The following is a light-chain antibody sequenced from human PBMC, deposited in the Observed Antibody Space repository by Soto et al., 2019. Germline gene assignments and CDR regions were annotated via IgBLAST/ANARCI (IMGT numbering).Light chain of an antibody. CDR2: DAS. J-gene: IGKJ4*01. V-gene: IGKV3-11*01. Sequence: EIVLTQSPATLSLSPGERATLYCRASQDVSIYVAWYQQKFGQAPRLLIYDASKRATGIPARFSGSGSGTDFSLTIRSVEPEDFAVYSCQQRINWPVTFGGGTRVEIK. CDR1: QDVSIY. CDR3: QQRINWPVT.